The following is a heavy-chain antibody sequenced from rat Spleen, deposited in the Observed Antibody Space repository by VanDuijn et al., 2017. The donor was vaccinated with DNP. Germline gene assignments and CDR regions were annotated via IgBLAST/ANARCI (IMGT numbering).Heavy chain of an antibody. CDR1: GFTFSDYN. Sequence: EVQLVESGGDLVQPGGSLKLSCVASGFTFSDYNMAWVRQAPKKGLEWVATITSSGGSTYYPDSVKGRFTISRNNAKNTLYLQMNSLRSEDTATYYCARDNYRSYMPYYYAMDAWGQGTSVTVSS. CDR2: ITSSGGST. J-gene: IGHJ4*01. D-gene: IGHD1-2*01. V-gene: IGHV5-7*01. CDR3: ARDNYRSYMPYYYAMDA.